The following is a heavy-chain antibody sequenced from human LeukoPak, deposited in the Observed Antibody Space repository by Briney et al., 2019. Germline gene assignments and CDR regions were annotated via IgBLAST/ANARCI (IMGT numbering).Heavy chain of an antibody. CDR1: GYTFTSYD. CDR2: MNPNSGNT. J-gene: IGHJ4*02. D-gene: IGHD3-9*01. CDR3: ARLLLTGYYEGDY. Sequence: ASVKVSCKASGYTFTSYDINWVRQATGQGLEWMGWMNPNSGNTGYAQKFQGRVTMTTDTSTSTAYMELRSLRSDDTAVYYCARLLLTGYYEGDYWGQGTLVTVSS. V-gene: IGHV1-8*01.